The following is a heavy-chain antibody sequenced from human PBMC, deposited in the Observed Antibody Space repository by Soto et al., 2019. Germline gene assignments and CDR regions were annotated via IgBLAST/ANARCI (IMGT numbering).Heavy chain of an antibody. CDR2: ISDSGGGT. Sequence: GGSLRLSCAASGFTFSNYAMSWVRQAPGKGLEWVSTISDSGGGTYYADSVKGRFSVSRDNSKNPLFQQMNSLRAEDTAVYHCARVHLVAGSAFYCAMDVWGPGTAVTVSS. D-gene: IGHD6-6*01. V-gene: IGHV3-23*01. J-gene: IGHJ6*02. CDR3: ARVHLVAGSAFYCAMDV. CDR1: GFTFSNYA.